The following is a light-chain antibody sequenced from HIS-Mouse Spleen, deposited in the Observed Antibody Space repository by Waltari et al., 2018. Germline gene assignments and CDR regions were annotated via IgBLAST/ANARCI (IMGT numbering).Light chain of an antibody. V-gene: IGLV1-47*01. CDR2: RNN. CDR1: SSNIGSNY. J-gene: IGLJ3*02. Sequence: QSVLTQPPSASGTPGQRVTISCSGSSSNIGSNYVYWYQQLPGTAPKLLIYRNNLRPSGVPDRVSGAKSGTSASRAMSGLRSEDEADYYCAAWDDSLSGPVFGGGTKLTVL. CDR3: AAWDDSLSGPV.